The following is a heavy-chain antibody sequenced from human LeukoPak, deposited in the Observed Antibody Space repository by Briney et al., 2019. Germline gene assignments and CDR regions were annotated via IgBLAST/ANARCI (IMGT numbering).Heavy chain of an antibody. J-gene: IGHJ3*01. Sequence: GGSLRLSCAASGFTFSSYAMSWVRQAPGKGLEWVSGVNFSGGTKYYADFVKGRLTISRDNSKNTLYLQMNSLRVDDTAVYYCAKSSGTFDGFDLWGQGTMVTV. D-gene: IGHD1-26*01. V-gene: IGHV3-23*01. CDR1: GFTFSSYA. CDR3: AKSSGTFDGFDL. CDR2: VNFSGGTK.